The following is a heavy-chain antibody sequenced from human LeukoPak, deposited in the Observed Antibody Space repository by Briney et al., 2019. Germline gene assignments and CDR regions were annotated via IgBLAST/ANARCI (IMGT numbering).Heavy chain of an antibody. CDR3: AKDLKLAPFDY. CDR1: GFTFSSFG. V-gene: IGHV3-30*02. J-gene: IGHJ4*02. Sequence: GGSLKLSCAPSGFTFSSFGMHWVRQAPGKGLEWVAFIQNDGSDEHYADSVRGRFIISRDNSKDTLYLQMNSLRAEDTAVYYCAKDLKLAPFDYWGQGTLVTVSS. CDR2: IQNDGSDE.